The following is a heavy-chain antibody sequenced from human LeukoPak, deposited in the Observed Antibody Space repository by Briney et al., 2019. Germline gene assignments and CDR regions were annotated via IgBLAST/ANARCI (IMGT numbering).Heavy chain of an antibody. J-gene: IGHJ3*02. V-gene: IGHV3-11*04. CDR3: AAMGTIFGVATLDAFDI. D-gene: IGHD3-3*01. CDR1: GFTFSDYN. Sequence: GGSLRLSCAASGFTFSDYNMRWIRQAPGKGLEWVSYISSSSSTIYYADSVKGRFAISRDNAKNSLYLQMNSLRAEDTAVYYCAAMGTIFGVATLDAFDIWGQGTMVTVSS. CDR2: ISSSSSTI.